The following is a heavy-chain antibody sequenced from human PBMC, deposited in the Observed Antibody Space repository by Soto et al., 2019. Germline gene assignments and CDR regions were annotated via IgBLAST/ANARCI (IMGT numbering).Heavy chain of an antibody. CDR1: GFTFTNYW. V-gene: IGHV3-74*01. D-gene: IGHD3-3*01. CDR3: GSVFGY. Sequence: DVQLVESGGGLVQPGGSLRLSCAASGFTFTNYWMHWVRQAPEKGLVWVSRIDSEGIYTSYADSVKGRFTISRDNAKNTLYLQMNDLRAEDTAVYYCGSVFGYWGQGSLVTVSS. CDR2: IDSEGIYT. J-gene: IGHJ4*02.